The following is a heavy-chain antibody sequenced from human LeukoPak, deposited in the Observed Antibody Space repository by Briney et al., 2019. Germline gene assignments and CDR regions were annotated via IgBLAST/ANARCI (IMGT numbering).Heavy chain of an antibody. Sequence: GGSLRLSCTASGFTFGDYAMSWVRQAPGKGLEWVGFIRSKAYGGTTEYAASVKGRFTISRDDSKSIAYLQMNSLKTEDTAVYYCTSSSGYSSSWHGYFDYWGQGTLVTVSS. CDR2: IRSKAYGGTT. V-gene: IGHV3-49*04. CDR1: GFTFGDYA. D-gene: IGHD6-13*01. J-gene: IGHJ4*02. CDR3: TSSSGYSSSWHGYFDY.